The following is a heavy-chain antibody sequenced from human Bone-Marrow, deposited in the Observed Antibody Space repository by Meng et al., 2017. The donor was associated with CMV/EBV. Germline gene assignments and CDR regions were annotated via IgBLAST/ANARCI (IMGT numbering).Heavy chain of an antibody. CDR1: GFTFSSYG. Sequence: GGSLRLSCAASGFTFSSYGMHWVRQAPGKGLEWVAFIRYDGSNKYYADSVKGRFTISRDNSKNTLYLQMNSLRAEDTAVYYCAKFYGSGSYTNYYYYGMDVWGQGTTVTVSS. CDR2: IRYDGSNK. CDR3: AKFYGSGSYTNYYYYGMDV. V-gene: IGHV3-30*02. D-gene: IGHD3-10*01. J-gene: IGHJ6*02.